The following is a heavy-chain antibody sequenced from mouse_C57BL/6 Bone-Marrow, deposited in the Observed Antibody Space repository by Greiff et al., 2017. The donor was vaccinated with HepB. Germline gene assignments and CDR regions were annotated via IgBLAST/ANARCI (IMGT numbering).Heavy chain of an antibody. CDR2: IDPSDSYT. J-gene: IGHJ1*03. D-gene: IGHD6-1*01. Sequence: VQLQQPGAELVMPGASVKLSCKASGYTFTSYWMHWVKQRPGQGLEWIGEIDPSDSYTNYNQKFKGKSTLTVDQASSTAYMQLSSLTSEDSAVYYCARSLLSLRYFDVWGTGTTVTVSS. CDR1: GYTFTSYW. CDR3: ARSLLSLRYFDV. V-gene: IGHV1-69*01.